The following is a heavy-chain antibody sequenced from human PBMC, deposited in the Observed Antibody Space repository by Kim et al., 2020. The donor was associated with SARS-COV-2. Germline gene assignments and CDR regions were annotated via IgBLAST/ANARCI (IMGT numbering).Heavy chain of an antibody. CDR1: GGSISMHY. Sequence: SETLSLTCSVSGGSISMHYWSWIRQSPEKGLEWIGNIHYTGTTNYNPSLKSRVTMSVDTFKNQLSLKLNSMTAADTAMYYCVRCSPGAVARHPIFYGLDVWGQGTTVTVSS. CDR2: IHYTGTT. J-gene: IGHJ6*02. V-gene: IGHV4-59*11. CDR3: VRCSPGAVARHPIFYGLDV. D-gene: IGHD6-19*01.